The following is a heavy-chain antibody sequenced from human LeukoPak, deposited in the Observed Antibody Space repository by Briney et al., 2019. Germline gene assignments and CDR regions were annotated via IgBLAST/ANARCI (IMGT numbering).Heavy chain of an antibody. CDR3: AREPGDLYYFDY. CDR1: GFTFSSYS. D-gene: IGHD2-21*02. Sequence: KAGGSLRLSCAASGFTFSSYSMKWVRQAPGKGLGWASSISSSSSYIYYADSVKGRFTISRDNAKNSLYLQMNSLRAEDTAVYYCAREPGDLYYFDYWGQGTLVTVSS. V-gene: IGHV3-21*01. J-gene: IGHJ4*02. CDR2: ISSSSSYI.